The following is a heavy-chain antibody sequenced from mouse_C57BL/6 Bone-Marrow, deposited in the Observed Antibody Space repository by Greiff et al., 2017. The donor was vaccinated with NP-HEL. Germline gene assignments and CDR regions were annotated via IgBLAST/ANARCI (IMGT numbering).Heavy chain of an antibody. V-gene: IGHV14-3*01. CDR1: GFNIKNTY. J-gene: IGHJ2*01. CDR2: IDPANGNT. D-gene: IGHD1-1*01. Sequence: VQLQQSVAELVRPGASVKLSCTASGFNIKNTYMHWVKQRPEQGLEWIGRIDPANGNTKYAPKFPGKATITADTSSNTAYLQLSILTSEDTAIYYCARSCYYGSSFLYYFDYWGQGTTLTVSS. CDR3: ARSCYYGSSFLYYFDY.